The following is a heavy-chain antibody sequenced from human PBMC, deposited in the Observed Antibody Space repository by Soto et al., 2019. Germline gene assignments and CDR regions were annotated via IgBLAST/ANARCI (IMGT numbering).Heavy chain of an antibody. V-gene: IGHV4-61*01. CDR2: IYYSGST. CDR3: ASQPQYYYDSSGYYHPLGY. D-gene: IGHD3-22*01. Sequence: SETLSLTCTVSGGSVSSGSYYWSWIRQPPGKGLEWIGYIYYSGSTNYNPSLKSRVTISVDTSKNQFSLKLSSVTAADTAVYYCASQPQYYYDSSGYYHPLGYCGQGTLVTVYS. CDR1: GGSVSSGSYY. J-gene: IGHJ4*02.